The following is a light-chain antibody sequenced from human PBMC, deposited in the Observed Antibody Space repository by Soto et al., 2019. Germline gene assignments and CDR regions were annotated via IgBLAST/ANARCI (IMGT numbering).Light chain of an antibody. V-gene: IGLV1-40*01. CDR2: GNT. CDR1: SSNIGAGYD. Sequence: QSVLTQPPSVSGAPGPRVTLSCTGSSSNIGAGYDVHWYQQLPGRAPKLLIYGNTNRPSGVPDRFSGSKSGTSASLAITGLQAEDEADYYCLSFDSSLSVVFGGGTKRTVL. CDR3: LSFDSSLSVV. J-gene: IGLJ2*01.